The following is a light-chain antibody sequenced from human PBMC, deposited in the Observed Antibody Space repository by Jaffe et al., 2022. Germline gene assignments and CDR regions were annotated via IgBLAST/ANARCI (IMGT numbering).Light chain of an antibody. Sequence: QSALTQPPSASGSPGQSVTISCTGTSSDVGAYDYVSWYQQLPGKAPKLMIYEVSKRPSGVPDRFSGSKSGNTASLTVSGLQAEDEADYYCYSYAGINNNVFGTGTKVTVL. V-gene: IGLV2-8*01. J-gene: IGLJ1*01. CDR2: EVS. CDR1: SSDVGAYDY. CDR3: YSYAGINNNV.